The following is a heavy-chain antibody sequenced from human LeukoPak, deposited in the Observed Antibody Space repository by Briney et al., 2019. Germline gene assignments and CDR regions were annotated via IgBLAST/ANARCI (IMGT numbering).Heavy chain of an antibody. V-gene: IGHV4-39*07. CDR2: IYYSGSS. D-gene: IGHD4-17*01. J-gene: IGHJ4*02. CDR3: ARGPTTVTRAFDY. CDR1: GDSITNNNCY. Sequence: SKTLSLTCTVSGDSITNNNCYWGWVRQPPGKGLEWIASIYYSGSSYYNPSLKSRVTMSVDTSKNQFSLRLTSMTAADTAVYYCARGPTTVTRAFDYWGQGTLVTVSS.